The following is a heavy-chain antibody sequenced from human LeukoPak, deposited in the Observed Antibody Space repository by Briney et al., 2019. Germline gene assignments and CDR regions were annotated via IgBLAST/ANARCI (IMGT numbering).Heavy chain of an antibody. CDR3: ATLEIFGVVKYNDY. CDR2: IIPIFGTA. Sequence: SVKVSCKASGGTFSSYAISWVRQAPGQGLEWMGRIIPIFGTANYAQKFQGRVTLTTDESTSTAYMELSSLRSEDTAVYYCATLEIFGVVKYNDYWGQGTLVTVSS. J-gene: IGHJ4*02. V-gene: IGHV1-69*05. D-gene: IGHD3-3*01. CDR1: GGTFSSYA.